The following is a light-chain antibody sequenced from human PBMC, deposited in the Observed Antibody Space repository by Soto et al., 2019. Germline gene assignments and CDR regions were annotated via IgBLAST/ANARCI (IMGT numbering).Light chain of an antibody. CDR3: QQSYTIPYT. Sequence: DIQMTQSPSSLSASVGDRVTLTCRASQSISTYLNWYPQKPGKAPKLLIYAASSLQSGVPSRLSSSGSGTDFTFTISSLQPEEFATYYCQQSYTIPYTFGQGTKLEIQ. V-gene: IGKV1-39*01. J-gene: IGKJ2*01. CDR2: AAS. CDR1: QSISTY.